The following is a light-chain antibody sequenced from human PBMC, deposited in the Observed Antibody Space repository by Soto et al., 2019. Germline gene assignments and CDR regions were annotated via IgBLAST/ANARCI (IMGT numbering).Light chain of an antibody. CDR2: DVS. V-gene: IGLV2-14*03. J-gene: IGLJ1*01. Sequence: QSVLTQPASVSGSPGQSITISCTGTSSDVGGYNYVSWYQHHPGKAPKLIIFDVSNRPSGISNRFSGSKSGNTASLTISGLQAEDEADYYCISYKSSGPYVFGTGTKVTVL. CDR3: ISYKSSGPYV. CDR1: SSDVGGYNY.